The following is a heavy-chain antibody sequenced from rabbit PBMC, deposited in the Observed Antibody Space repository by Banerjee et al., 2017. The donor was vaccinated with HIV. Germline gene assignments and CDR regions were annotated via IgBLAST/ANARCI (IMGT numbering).Heavy chain of an antibody. J-gene: IGHJ4*01. D-gene: IGHD1-1*01. CDR1: GFSLSNNYM. V-gene: IGHV1S45*01. Sequence: QEQLEESGGGLFQPGGSLALTCKASGFSLSNNYMMCWVRQAPGKGLEWIACSYAGSSGTTYYANWAKGRFTISKTSSTTVTLQMTSLTAADTATYFCARDRDTGSVFYFDLWGQGTLVTVS. CDR2: SYAGSSGTT. CDR3: ARDRDTGSVFYFDL.